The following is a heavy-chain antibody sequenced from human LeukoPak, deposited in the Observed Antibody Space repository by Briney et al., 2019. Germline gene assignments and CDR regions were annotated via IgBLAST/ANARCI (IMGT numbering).Heavy chain of an antibody. V-gene: IGHV3-66*01. CDR3: ASKLTTGY. CDR2: IYSGGTT. D-gene: IGHD4-17*01. J-gene: IGHJ4*02. Sequence: GGSLRLSCGVSGLTVSSNYMSWVRQAPGKGLEWVSVIYSGGTTNYADSVKGRFLVYRDNSKNTLYLQMNSLRAEDTAVYYCASKLTTGYWGQGTLVTVSS. CDR1: GLTVSSNY.